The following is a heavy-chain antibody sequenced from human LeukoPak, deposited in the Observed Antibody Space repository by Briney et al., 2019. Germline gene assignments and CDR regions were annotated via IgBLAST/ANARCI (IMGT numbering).Heavy chain of an antibody. D-gene: IGHD5-24*01. Sequence: GASVKVSCEASGYTFTSYYVQWVRQAPGQGPEWMGQINPSGGSTSYAQKFQGRVTMTRDTSTSTVYMELSSLRSEDTAVYYCARRSRDGYNRFDYRGQGTLVTVSS. J-gene: IGHJ4*02. CDR1: GYTFTSYY. CDR3: ARRSRDGYNRFDY. V-gene: IGHV1-46*01. CDR2: INPSGGST.